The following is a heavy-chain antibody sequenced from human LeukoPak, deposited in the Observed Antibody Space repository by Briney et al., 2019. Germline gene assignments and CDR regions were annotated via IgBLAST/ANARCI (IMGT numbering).Heavy chain of an antibody. D-gene: IGHD2-2*01. CDR1: GFTFSSYA. V-gene: IGHV3-30-3*01. Sequence: GGSLRLSCAASGFTFSSYAMSWVRQAPGKGLEWVAVISYDGSNKYYADSVKGRFTISRDNSKNTLYLQMNSLRAEDTAVYYCASGNSSTSVDYWGQGTLVTVSS. CDR2: ISYDGSNK. J-gene: IGHJ4*02. CDR3: ASGNSSTSVDY.